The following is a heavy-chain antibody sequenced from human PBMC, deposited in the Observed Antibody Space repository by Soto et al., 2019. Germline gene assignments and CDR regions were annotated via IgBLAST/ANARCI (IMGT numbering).Heavy chain of an antibody. CDR2: IKEDGSAQ. J-gene: IGHJ6*02. CDR3: ARDPLGSGYENYYYYYGMDV. Sequence: PGGSLRLSCVASGFTFNSYWMSWVRQAPGRGLEWVADIKEDGSAQYSVDSVKGRFAISRDNAKNTLYLQMNSLRAEDTAVYYCARDPLGSGYENYYYYYGMDVWGQGTTVTVSS. CDR1: GFTFNSYW. V-gene: IGHV3-7*01. D-gene: IGHD5-12*01.